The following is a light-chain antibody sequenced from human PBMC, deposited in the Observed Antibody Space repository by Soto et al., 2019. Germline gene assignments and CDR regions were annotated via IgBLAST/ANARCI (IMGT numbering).Light chain of an antibody. Sequence: EIVMTQSPATLSVSLGESATIACRASESVSSYLAWYQQKPGQAPRLLIYGTFSRASGVPARFSGSGSGTEFTLTISSRQSEDLAVYHCQQYINWPRTFGQGTKVEIK. CDR3: QQYINWPRT. J-gene: IGKJ1*01. V-gene: IGKV3-15*01. CDR1: ESVSSY. CDR2: GTF.